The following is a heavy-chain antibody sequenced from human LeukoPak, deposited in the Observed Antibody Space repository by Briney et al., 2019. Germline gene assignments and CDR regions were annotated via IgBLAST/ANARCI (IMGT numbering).Heavy chain of an antibody. Sequence: PGGSLRLSCSASGFNFGGFAMSWVRQAPGRGLEWVSGSYVGGSPAEYPDSVRGRFTVSRDDSKNTLYLQMNSLRVEGTAVYYCAKDLTYGDGRWEFDAWGQGTVVTVSS. D-gene: IGHD5-24*01. V-gene: IGHV3-23*03. J-gene: IGHJ5*02. CDR1: GFNFGGFA. CDR3: AKDLTYGDGRWEFDA. CDR2: SYVGGSPA.